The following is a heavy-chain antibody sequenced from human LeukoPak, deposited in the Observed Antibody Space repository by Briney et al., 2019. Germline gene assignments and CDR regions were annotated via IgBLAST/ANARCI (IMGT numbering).Heavy chain of an antibody. Sequence: ASVKVSCKASGYTFTGYYMHWVRQAPGQGLEWMGWINPNSGGTNYAQKFQGRVTMTRDTSISTAYMELSRLRSDDTAVYYCARDVGWNEYYYYYYYMDVWGKGTMVTVSS. V-gene: IGHV1-2*02. CDR1: GYTFTGYY. CDR3: ARDVGWNEYYYYYYYMDV. J-gene: IGHJ6*03. CDR2: INPNSGGT. D-gene: IGHD1-1*01.